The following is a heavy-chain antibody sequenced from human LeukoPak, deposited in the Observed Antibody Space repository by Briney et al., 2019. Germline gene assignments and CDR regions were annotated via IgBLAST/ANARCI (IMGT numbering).Heavy chain of an antibody. J-gene: IGHJ4*02. D-gene: IGHD3-3*01. CDR2: ITSSSSYI. CDR1: GFTLSSYS. CDR3: ARAEMYYDFWSGYYTR. V-gene: IGHV3-21*01. Sequence: PGGSLRLSCAASGFTLSSYSMNWVRQAPGKGLEWVSSITSSSSYIYYADSVKGRFTISRDNAKNSLYLQMNSLRAEDTAVYYCARAEMYYDFWSGYYTRWGQGTLVTVSS.